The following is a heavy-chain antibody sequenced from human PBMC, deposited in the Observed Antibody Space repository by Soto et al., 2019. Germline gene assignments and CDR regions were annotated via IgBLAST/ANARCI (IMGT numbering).Heavy chain of an antibody. CDR3: AADRSRYSGYDPTPDY. CDR1: GFTFSDYY. D-gene: IGHD5-12*01. J-gene: IGHJ4*02. CDR2: ISSSGSTI. V-gene: IGHV3-11*01. Sequence: GGSLRLSCAASGFTFSDYYMSWIRQAPGKGLEWVSYISSSGSTIYYADSVKGRFTISRDNAKNSLYLQMNSLRAEDTAVYYCAADRSRYSGYDPTPDYWGQGTLVTVSS.